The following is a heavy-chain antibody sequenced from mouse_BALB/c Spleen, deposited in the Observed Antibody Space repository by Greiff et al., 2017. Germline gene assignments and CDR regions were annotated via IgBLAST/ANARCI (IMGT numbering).Heavy chain of an antibody. CDR1: GFTFSSYA. J-gene: IGHJ1*01. Sequence: EVKLVESGGGLVKPGGSLKLSCAASGFTFSSYAMSWVRQTPEKRLEWVASISSGGSTYYPDSVKGRFTISRDNARNILYLQMSSLRSEDTAMYYCARGYGSSNWYFDVWGAGTTVTVSS. D-gene: IGHD1-1*01. V-gene: IGHV5-6-5*01. CDR2: ISSGGST. CDR3: ARGYGSSNWYFDV.